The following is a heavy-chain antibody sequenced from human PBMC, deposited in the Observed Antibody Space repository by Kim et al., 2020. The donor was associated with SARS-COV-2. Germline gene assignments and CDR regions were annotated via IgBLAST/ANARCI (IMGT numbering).Heavy chain of an antibody. V-gene: IGHV4-59*13. CDR1: RGSLRPYY. J-gene: IGHJ5*01. Sequence: SETLSLTCPVSRGSLRPYYWSWIRQPPWKGLEWIGYIRDTGDTNSNPSFRSRVTISVDRSKNKFSLQLKSVTAADSGVYYCARDGDTDWLDSWGQGTLVTVSS. CDR3: ARDGDTDWLDS. CDR2: IRDTGDT. D-gene: IGHD2-21*01.